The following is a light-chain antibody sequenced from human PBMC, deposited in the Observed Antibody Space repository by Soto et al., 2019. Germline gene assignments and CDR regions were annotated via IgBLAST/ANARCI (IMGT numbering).Light chain of an antibody. J-gene: IGKJ1*01. CDR1: QSVSSSY. CDR2: GAS. CDR3: QQYGSSPKT. V-gene: IGKV3-20*01. Sequence: EIVLTQSPGTLSLSPGERATLSCRASQSVSSSYLAWYQQKPGQAPRLLIYGASSRATGIPDRFSGSGSGTDFTLTISRLAREDFALYYCQQYGSSPKTFGQGTRWISN.